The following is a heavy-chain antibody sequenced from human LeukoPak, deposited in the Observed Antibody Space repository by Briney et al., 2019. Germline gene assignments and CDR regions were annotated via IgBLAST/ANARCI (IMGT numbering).Heavy chain of an antibody. CDR1: GFTVSSNH. CDR2: IYSGGST. J-gene: IGHJ4*02. CDR3: ASHSSSWYGFDY. V-gene: IGHV3-53*01. D-gene: IGHD6-13*01. Sequence: GGSLRLSCAASGFTVSSNHMSWVRQAPGKGLEWVSVIYSGGSTYYADSVKGRFTISRDNSKNTLYLQMNSLRAEDPAVDYCASHSSSWYGFDYWGQGTLVTVSS.